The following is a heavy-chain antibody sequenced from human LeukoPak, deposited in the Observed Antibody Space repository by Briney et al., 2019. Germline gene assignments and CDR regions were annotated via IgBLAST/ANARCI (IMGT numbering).Heavy chain of an antibody. Sequence: ASVMVSCKASGYTFTSYAMHWVRQAPGQRLEWMGWINAGNGNTKYSQKFQGRVTITRDTSASTAYMELSSLRSEDTAVYYCARVPLTYYYDSSGYTWGQGTLVTVSS. CDR2: INAGNGNT. CDR1: GYTFTSYA. CDR3: ARVPLTYYYDSSGYT. V-gene: IGHV1-3*01. J-gene: IGHJ5*02. D-gene: IGHD3-22*01.